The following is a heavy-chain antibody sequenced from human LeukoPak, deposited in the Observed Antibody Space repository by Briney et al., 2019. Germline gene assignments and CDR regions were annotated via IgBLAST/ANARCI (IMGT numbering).Heavy chain of an antibody. Sequence: ASVKVSCKASGYTFTNYGISWVRQAPGQGIEWMGWISTYNGNTNYAQKLQGRVTMTTDTSTSTAYMELRSLRSDDTAVYYCARDKNNYGDYGYWGQGTLVTVSS. J-gene: IGHJ4*02. V-gene: IGHV1-18*01. CDR1: GYTFTNYG. CDR3: ARDKNNYGDYGY. D-gene: IGHD4-17*01. CDR2: ISTYNGNT.